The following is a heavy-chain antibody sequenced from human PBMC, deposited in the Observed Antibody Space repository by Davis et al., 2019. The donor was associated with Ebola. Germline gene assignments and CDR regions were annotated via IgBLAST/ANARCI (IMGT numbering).Heavy chain of an antibody. CDR1: GGSISSGGYY. J-gene: IGHJ4*02. V-gene: IGHV4-31*03. Sequence: SETLSLTCTVSGGSISSGGYYWSWIRQHPGKGLEWIGYIYYSGSTYYNPSLKSRVTISVDTSKNQFSLKLSSVTAADTAVYYCARVTIYSSSCFDYWGQGTLVTVSS. CDR2: IYYSGST. D-gene: IGHD6-13*01. CDR3: ARVTIYSSSCFDY.